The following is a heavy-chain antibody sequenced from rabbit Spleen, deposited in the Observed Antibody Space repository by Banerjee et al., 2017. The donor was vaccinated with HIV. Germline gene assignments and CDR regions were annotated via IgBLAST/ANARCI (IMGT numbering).Heavy chain of an antibody. V-gene: IGHV1S40*01. D-gene: IGHD8-1*01. J-gene: IGHJ6*01. CDR1: GFDFNNNYY. Sequence: QSLEESGGGLVQPEGSLTLTCTASGFDFNNNYYMCWVRQAPGKGLEWIGCVDVGSSGFTYFASWAKGRFTISKTSSTTVTLQMTSLTAADTATYFCARDAASSFSSYGMDLWGPGTLVTV. CDR3: ARDAASSFSSYGMDL. CDR2: VDVGSSGFT.